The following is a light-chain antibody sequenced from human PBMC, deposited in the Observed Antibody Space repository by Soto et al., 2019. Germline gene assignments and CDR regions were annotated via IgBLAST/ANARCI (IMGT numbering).Light chain of an antibody. CDR1: QSVSTW. CDR2: KAY. CDR3: QQYNSNPLT. V-gene: IGKV1-5*03. J-gene: IGKJ4*01. Sequence: DLQMTQSPSTLSASVGDRVTITCRASQSVSTWLAWYQQKPGKVPKLLIYKAYSLESGVPSRFSGRGSGTEFTLTISSLQPDDFATYYCQQYNSNPLTFGGGTKVEIK.